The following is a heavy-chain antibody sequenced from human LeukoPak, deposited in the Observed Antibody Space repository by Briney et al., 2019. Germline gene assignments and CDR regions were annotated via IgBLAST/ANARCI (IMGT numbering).Heavy chain of an antibody. D-gene: IGHD3-10*02. J-gene: IGHJ6*04. V-gene: IGHV3-30*02. CDR1: GFSFSSSA. CDR2: IHYDGNNK. Sequence: GGSLRLSCAASGFSFSSSAMHWVRQAPGKGLDWVAFIHYDGNNKYYADSVKGRFTISRDNAKNSLYLQMNSLGAEDTAVYYCAELGITMIGGVWGKGTTVTISS. CDR3: AELGITMIGGV.